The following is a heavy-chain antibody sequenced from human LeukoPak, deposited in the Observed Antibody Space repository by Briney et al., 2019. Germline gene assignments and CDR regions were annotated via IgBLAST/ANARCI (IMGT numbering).Heavy chain of an antibody. J-gene: IGHJ4*02. CDR3: ARGASSWYVGGFDY. Sequence: ASVKVSCKASGYTFSNYVVTWVRQAPGQGLEWMGRIGTYTGNSNYAQKFQDRVTMTTDTSTSTAYMELRGLRSDDTAVYYCARGASSWYVGGFDYWGQGTLVTVSS. D-gene: IGHD6-13*01. CDR1: GYTFSNYV. CDR2: IGTYTGNS. V-gene: IGHV1-18*01.